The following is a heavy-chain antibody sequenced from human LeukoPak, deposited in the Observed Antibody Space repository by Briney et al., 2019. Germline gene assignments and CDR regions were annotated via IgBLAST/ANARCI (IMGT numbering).Heavy chain of an antibody. J-gene: IGHJ4*02. CDR1: GYTFTSYG. D-gene: IGHD6-13*01. CDR2: ISAYNGNT. Sequence: GASVKVSCTASGYTFTSYGISLVRQAPGQGLEWMGGISAYNGNTNYAQKLQGRVTMTTDTSTSTAYMELKSLRSDDTAVYYCARVYGIAAAGEGAYWGQGTLVTVSS. CDR3: ARVYGIAAAGEGAY. V-gene: IGHV1-18*01.